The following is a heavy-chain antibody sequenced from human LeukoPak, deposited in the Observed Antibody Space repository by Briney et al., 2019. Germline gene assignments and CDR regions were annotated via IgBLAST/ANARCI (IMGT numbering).Heavy chain of an antibody. CDR3: ARDHSSGYYYFDY. J-gene: IGHJ4*02. V-gene: IGHV3-53*01. CDR2: IYSGGTT. CDR1: GFTFSSYT. D-gene: IGHD3-22*01. Sequence: GGSLRLSCTASGFTFSSYTMNWVRQAPGKGLEWVSVIYSGGTTDYADSVKGRFTISRDNSKNTLYLQMNSLRAEDTAVYYCARDHSSGYYYFDYWGQGTLVTVSS.